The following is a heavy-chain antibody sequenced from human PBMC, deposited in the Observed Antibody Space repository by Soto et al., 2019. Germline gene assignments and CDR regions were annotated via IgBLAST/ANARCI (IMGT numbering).Heavy chain of an antibody. CDR1: GGSISSYY. D-gene: IGHD5-18*01. V-gene: IGHV4-59*01. J-gene: IGHJ6*02. Sequence: ETLSLTCTVSGGSISSYYWSWIRQPPGKGLEWIGYIYYSGSTNYNPSLKSRVTISVDTSKNQFSLKLSSVTAADTAVYYCARGGVRSYGLYYYYGMDVWGQGPTVTVSS. CDR3: ARGGVRSYGLYYYYGMDV. CDR2: IYYSGST.